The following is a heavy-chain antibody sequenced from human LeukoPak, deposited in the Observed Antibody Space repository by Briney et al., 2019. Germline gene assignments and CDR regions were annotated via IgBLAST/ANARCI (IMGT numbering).Heavy chain of an antibody. D-gene: IGHD2-15*01. CDR1: GFTFSSYA. J-gene: IGHJ5*02. V-gene: IGHV3-30*02. CDR2: IRYDERNK. CDR3: AREGVAATFNWFDP. Sequence: GGSLRLSCEASGFTFSSYAMHWVRQAPGKGLEWVAFIRYDERNKYYSDSVKGRFTISRDNAKNSLYPQMNSLRAEDTAVYYCAREGVAATFNWFDPWGQGTLVTVSS.